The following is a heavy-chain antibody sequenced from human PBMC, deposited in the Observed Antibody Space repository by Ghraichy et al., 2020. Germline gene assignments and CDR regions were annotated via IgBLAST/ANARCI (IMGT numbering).Heavy chain of an antibody. CDR3: ARGRRTDPGIFEF. Sequence: SETLSLTCAVYGGSFSGHFWIWIHQPPGRGLEWIGEINHRGNAKNNPSLKSRVTISVDTSKNQFSLRLTSVTASDTAVYYCARGRRTDPGIFEFWGHGTLVTVSS. J-gene: IGHJ4*01. V-gene: IGHV4-34*01. CDR2: INHRGNA. CDR1: GGSFSGHF. D-gene: IGHD2-2*01.